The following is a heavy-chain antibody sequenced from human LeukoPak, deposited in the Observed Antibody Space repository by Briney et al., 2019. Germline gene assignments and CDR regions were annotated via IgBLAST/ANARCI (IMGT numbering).Heavy chain of an antibody. J-gene: IGHJ4*02. V-gene: IGHV4-34*01. CDR1: GGSFSGYY. CDR3: ARQTGSGLFILP. Sequence: SETLSLTCAVYGGSFSGYYWSWIRRPPGKGLEWIGEINHSGSTNYNPSLKSRVTISVDTSKNQFSLRLTSVTAADTAVYYCARQTGSGLFILPGGQGTLVTVSS. CDR2: INHSGST. D-gene: IGHD3/OR15-3a*01.